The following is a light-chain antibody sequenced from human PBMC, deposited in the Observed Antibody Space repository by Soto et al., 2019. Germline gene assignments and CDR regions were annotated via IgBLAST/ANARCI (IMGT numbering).Light chain of an antibody. CDR3: QRYNSYPYT. CDR2: DAS. J-gene: IGKJ2*01. CDR1: QDIHIW. V-gene: IGKV1-5*01. Sequence: DIQMTQSPSTLSASVGDRVTITCRASQDIHIWLAWYRQKPGKAPRGLIHDASDLESGVPSRFSGSGSGTEFTLSISSLQPDDSASYYCQRYNSYPYTFGQGTKLEIK.